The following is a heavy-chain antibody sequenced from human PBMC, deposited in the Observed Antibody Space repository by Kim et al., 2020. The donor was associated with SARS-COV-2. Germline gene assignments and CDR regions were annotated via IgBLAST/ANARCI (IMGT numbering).Heavy chain of an antibody. CDR3: AKEGPIDFWSGSLFDY. J-gene: IGHJ4*02. Sequence: GGSLRLSCAASGFTFSSYGMHWVRQAPGKGLEWVAVISYDGSNKYYADSVKGRFTISRDNSKNTLYLQMNSLRAEDTAVYYCAKEGPIDFWSGSLFDYWGQGTLVTVSS. CDR2: ISYDGSNK. CDR1: GFTFSSYG. V-gene: IGHV3-30*18. D-gene: IGHD3-3*01.